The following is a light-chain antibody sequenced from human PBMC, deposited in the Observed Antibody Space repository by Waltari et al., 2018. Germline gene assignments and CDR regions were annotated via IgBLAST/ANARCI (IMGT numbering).Light chain of an antibody. J-gene: IGLJ2*01. CDR2: DVY. Sequence: QSALTQPASVSGSPGQAIIISCTGTGSDVGGYDYVSWYQQYPGKAPRLIIYDVYNRPPGVSNRFSGSKPDHTASLAISGLRAEDESVSYCSSYTIGGFVFGGGTKLTVL. V-gene: IGLV2-14*01. CDR3: SSYTIGGFV. CDR1: GSDVGGYDY.